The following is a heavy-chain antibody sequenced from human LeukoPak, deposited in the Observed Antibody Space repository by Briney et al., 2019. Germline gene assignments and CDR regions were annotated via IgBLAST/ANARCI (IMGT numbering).Heavy chain of an antibody. CDR2: IYYSGST. V-gene: IGHV4-39*07. Sequence: TSETLSLTCTVSGGSISSSSYYWGWIRQPPGKGLEWIGSIYYSGSTYYNPSLKSRVTISVDTSKNQFSLKLSSVTAADTAVYYCARWGVYFDFWGQGTLVTVSS. J-gene: IGHJ4*02. CDR3: ARWGVYFDF. D-gene: IGHD2-8*01. CDR1: GGSISSSSYY.